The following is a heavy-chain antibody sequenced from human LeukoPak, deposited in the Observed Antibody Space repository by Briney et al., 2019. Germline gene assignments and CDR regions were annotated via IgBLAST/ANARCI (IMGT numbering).Heavy chain of an antibody. CDR2: ISGSGGST. CDR3: AKGRTLVVVPAAKVGFDY. V-gene: IGHV3-23*01. J-gene: IGHJ4*02. Sequence: GGSLRLSCAASGFTFSSYAMSWVRQAPGKGLEWVSAISGSGGSTYYADSVKGRFTISRDNSKNTLYLQMNSLRAEDTAVYYCAKGRTLVVVPAAKVGFDYRGQGTLVTVSS. D-gene: IGHD2-2*01. CDR1: GFTFSSYA.